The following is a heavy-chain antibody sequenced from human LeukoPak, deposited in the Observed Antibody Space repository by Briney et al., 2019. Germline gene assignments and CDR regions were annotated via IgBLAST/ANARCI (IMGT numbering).Heavy chain of an antibody. Sequence: ASVKVSCTASGYTFTSYAMHWVRQAPGQRLEWMGWINAGNGNTKYSQKFQGRVTITRDTSASTAYLELSSLRSEDTAMYYCARDRGNFLLPYWGQGTLVTVSS. J-gene: IGHJ4*02. V-gene: IGHV1-3*01. CDR3: ARDRGNFLLPY. CDR2: INAGNGNT. D-gene: IGHD1-26*01. CDR1: GYTFTSYA.